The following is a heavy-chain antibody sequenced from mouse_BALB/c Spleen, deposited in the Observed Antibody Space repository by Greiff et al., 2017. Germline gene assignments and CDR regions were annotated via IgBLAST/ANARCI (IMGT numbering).Heavy chain of an antibody. CDR2: IYPGDGDT. CDR1: GYTFTSYW. V-gene: IGHV1-87*01. J-gene: IGHJ3*01. CDR3: AREMGFAY. Sequence: VQLQQSGAELARPGASVKLSCKASGYTFTSYWMQWVKQRPGQGLEWIGAIYPGDGDTRYTQKFKGKATLTADKSSSTAYMQLSSLASEDSAVYYCAREMGFAYWGQGTLVTVSA.